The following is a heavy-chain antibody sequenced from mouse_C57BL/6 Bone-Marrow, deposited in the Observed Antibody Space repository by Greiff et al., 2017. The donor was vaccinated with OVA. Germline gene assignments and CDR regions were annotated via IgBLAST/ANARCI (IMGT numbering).Heavy chain of an antibody. J-gene: IGHJ2*01. CDR3: ARGDTTVVAGFDY. D-gene: IGHD1-1*01. V-gene: IGHV1-85*01. CDR1: GYTFTSYD. CDR2: IYPRDGST. Sequence: QVHVKQSGPELVKPGASVKLSCKASGYTFTSYDINWVKQRPGQGLEWIGWIYPRDGSTKYNEKFKGKATLTVDTSSSTAYMELHSLTSEDSAVYFCARGDTTVVAGFDYWGQGTTLTVSS.